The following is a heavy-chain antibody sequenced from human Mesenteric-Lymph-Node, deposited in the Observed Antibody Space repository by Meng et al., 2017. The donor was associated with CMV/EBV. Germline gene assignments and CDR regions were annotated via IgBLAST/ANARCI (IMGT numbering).Heavy chain of an antibody. CDR3: AAIPLGVSWHFDL. Sequence: SETLSLTCTVSGVSFSDYYWNWIRQPPGGGLAWVGDTDHSGNTRYSPSLKSRVTMSVETSKNQFSLKLTSVTAADTAVYYCAAIPLGVSWHFDLWGRGTRVTVSS. V-gene: IGHV4-34*01. CDR1: GVSFSDYY. J-gene: IGHJ2*01. CDR2: TDHSGNT.